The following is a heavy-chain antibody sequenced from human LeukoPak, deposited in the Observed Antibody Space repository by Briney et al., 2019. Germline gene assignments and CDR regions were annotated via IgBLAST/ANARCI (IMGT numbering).Heavy chain of an antibody. V-gene: IGHV1-8*01. CDR1: GYTFTSYD. CDR3: ARGRAIFGVVALYWFDP. J-gene: IGHJ5*02. CDR2: MNPNSGNT. Sequence: GASVKVSCKASGYTFTSYDINWVRQATGQGLEWMGWMNPNSGNTGYAQKFQGRVTMTRNTSISTAYMELSSLRSDDTAVYYCARGRAIFGVVALYWFDPWGQGTLVTVSS. D-gene: IGHD3-3*01.